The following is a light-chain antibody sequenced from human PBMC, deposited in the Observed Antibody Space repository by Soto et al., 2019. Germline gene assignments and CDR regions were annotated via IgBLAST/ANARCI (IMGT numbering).Light chain of an antibody. CDR2: GAS. CDR3: QQYNNWPAIT. Sequence: EVVMTQSPATLSVSPGERPTLSCRASQSVSSNLAWYQQQPGQAPRLFIYGASTRATGIPARFSGSGSGTEFTLTISSLQSEDFAVYYCQQYNNWPAITFGQGTRLEIK. J-gene: IGKJ5*01. CDR1: QSVSSN. V-gene: IGKV3D-15*01.